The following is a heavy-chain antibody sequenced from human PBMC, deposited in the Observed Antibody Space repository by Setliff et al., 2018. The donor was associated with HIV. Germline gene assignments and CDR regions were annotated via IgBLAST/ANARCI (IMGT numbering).Heavy chain of an antibody. Sequence: TLSLTCTVSSGSISSDYWSWIRQPAGKGLEWIGRYYPSGGTNYNPSLKSRVTLSVDTSKNHFSLRLTSVTAADTAVYYCARLSAGPYSGGGYFYYMDVWGKGTTVTVSS. D-gene: IGHD3-16*01. CDR1: SGSISSDY. CDR3: ARLSAGPYSGGGYFYYMDV. J-gene: IGHJ6*03. CDR2: YYPSGGT. V-gene: IGHV4-4*07.